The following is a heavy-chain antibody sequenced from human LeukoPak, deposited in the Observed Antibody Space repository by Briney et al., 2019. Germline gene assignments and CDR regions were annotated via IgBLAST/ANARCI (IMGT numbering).Heavy chain of an antibody. CDR1: GFTFSSYW. Sequence: GGSLRLSCAASGFTFSSYWMSWVRQAPGKGLEGVANIKQDGSEKNYVDSVKGRFTISRDNAKNSLYLQINSLRAEDTSVYYCARDGRMTLDYWGQGTLVTVPS. CDR3: ARDGRMTLDY. CDR2: IKQDGSEK. V-gene: IGHV3-7*03. J-gene: IGHJ4*02. D-gene: IGHD2-15*01.